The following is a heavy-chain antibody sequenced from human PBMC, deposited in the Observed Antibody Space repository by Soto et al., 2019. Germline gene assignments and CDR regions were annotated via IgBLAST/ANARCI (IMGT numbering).Heavy chain of an antibody. Sequence: QVQLVESGGGVVQPGRSLRLSCAASGFTFSNYGIHWVRQAPGKGLEWVAVISYDGNNKYYADSVKGRFTISRDNSKNPVYLQMNSLRDEDTAMYYCAKVTGYCTKGVCLSNWFDSWGQGTLVTVSS. J-gene: IGHJ5*01. CDR1: GFTFSNYG. V-gene: IGHV3-30*18. CDR2: ISYDGNNK. CDR3: AKVTGYCTKGVCLSNWFDS. D-gene: IGHD2-8*01.